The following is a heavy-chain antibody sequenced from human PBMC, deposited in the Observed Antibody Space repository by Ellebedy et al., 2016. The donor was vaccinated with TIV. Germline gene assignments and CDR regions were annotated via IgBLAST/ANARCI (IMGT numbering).Heavy chain of an antibody. CDR2: VSYDGRNK. CDR1: GFTLRSYG. Sequence: GESLKISCAASGFTLRSYGMHWVRQAPGKGLEWVAVVSYDGRNKYYADSVKGRFTISRDNSKNTLYLQINRLRAEDTAVYYCAKESHGSGWSSFDQWGQGTLVTVTS. D-gene: IGHD6-19*01. V-gene: IGHV3-30*18. J-gene: IGHJ4*02. CDR3: AKESHGSGWSSFDQ.